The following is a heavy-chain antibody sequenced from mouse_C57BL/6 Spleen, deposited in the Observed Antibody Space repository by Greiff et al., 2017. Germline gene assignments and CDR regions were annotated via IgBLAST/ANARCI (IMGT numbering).Heavy chain of an antibody. CDR1: GFTFSSYA. Sequence: EVQLVESGGGLVKPGGSLKLSCAASGFTFSSYAMSWVRQTPEKRLEWVATISDGGSYTYYPDNVKGRFTISRDNAKNNLYLQMSHLKSEDTAMYYCAREGSRRLGYFDVWGTGTTVTVSS. J-gene: IGHJ1*03. CDR3: AREGSRRLGYFDV. V-gene: IGHV5-4*01. D-gene: IGHD1-1*01. CDR2: ISDGGSYT.